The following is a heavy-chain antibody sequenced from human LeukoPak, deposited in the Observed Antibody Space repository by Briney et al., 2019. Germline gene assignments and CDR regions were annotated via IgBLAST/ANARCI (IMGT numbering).Heavy chain of an antibody. Sequence: HSGGSLRLSCEASGFAFSTYWMSWVRQTPGKGLEWVANINPDGSGRYYVDSVEGRFTVSRDNAKNLLFLQLNSLRAEDTAIYYCTTPNEYYTSPWGQGTLVTVSS. CDR2: INPDGSGR. J-gene: IGHJ5*02. D-gene: IGHD2/OR15-2a*01. V-gene: IGHV3-7*01. CDR1: GFAFSTYW. CDR3: TTPNEYYTSP.